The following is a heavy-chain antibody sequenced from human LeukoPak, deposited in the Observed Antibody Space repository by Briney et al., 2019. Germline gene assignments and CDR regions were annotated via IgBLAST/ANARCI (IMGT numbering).Heavy chain of an antibody. V-gene: IGHV3-49*04. Sequence: GRSLRLSCTASGFTFGDYAMSWVRQAPGKGLEWVGLIRSKAYGGTTEYAASVKGRFTISRDDSKSIAYLQMNSLKTEDTAVYYCTRGHDFWSGYYYGYWGQGTLVTVSS. CDR3: TRGHDFWSGYYYGY. D-gene: IGHD3-3*01. CDR2: IRSKAYGGTT. CDR1: GFTFGDYA. J-gene: IGHJ4*02.